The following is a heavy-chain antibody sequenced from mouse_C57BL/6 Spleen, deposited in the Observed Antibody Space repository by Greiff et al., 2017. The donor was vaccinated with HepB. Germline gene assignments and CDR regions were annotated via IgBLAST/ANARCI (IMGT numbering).Heavy chain of an antibody. CDR3: ARHRDDPAWFAY. J-gene: IGHJ3*01. V-gene: IGHV5-6*01. CDR2: ISSGGSYT. Sequence: EVMLVESGGDLVKPGGSLKLSCAASGFTFSSYGMSWVRQTPDKRLEWVATISSGGSYTYYPDSVKGRFTFSRDNAKNTLYLQMSSLKSEDTAMYYCARHRDDPAWFAYWGQGTLVTVSA. CDR1: GFTFSSYG. D-gene: IGHD3-3*01.